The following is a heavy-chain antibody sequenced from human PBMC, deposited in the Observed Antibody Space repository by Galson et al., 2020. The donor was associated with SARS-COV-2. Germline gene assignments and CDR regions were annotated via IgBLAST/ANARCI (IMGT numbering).Heavy chain of an antibody. D-gene: IGHD3-22*01. V-gene: IGHV4-4*07. CDR2: IYTSGST. CDR1: GGSISSYY. J-gene: IGHJ5*02. CDR3: ARGTYYYDSSGYYINWFDP. Sequence: TLSLTCTVSGGSISSYYWSWIRQPAGKGLEWIGRIYTSGSTNYNPSLKSRVTMSVDTSKNQFSLKLSSVTAADTAVYYCARGTYYYDSSGYYINWFDPWGQGTVVTVSS.